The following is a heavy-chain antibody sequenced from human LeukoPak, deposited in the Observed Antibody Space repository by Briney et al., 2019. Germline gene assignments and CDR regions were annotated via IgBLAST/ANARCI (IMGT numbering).Heavy chain of an antibody. D-gene: IGHD2-21*02. CDR2: ISYDGSNK. J-gene: IGHJ3*02. CDR1: GFTFRNYW. V-gene: IGHV3-30-3*01. Sequence: GGSLRLSCAASGFTFRNYWMSWVRQAPGKGLEWVAVISYDGSNKYYADSVKGRFTISRDNSKNTLYLQMNSLRAEDTAVYYCARGMVTAISDAFDIWGQGTMVTVSS. CDR3: ARGMVTAISDAFDI.